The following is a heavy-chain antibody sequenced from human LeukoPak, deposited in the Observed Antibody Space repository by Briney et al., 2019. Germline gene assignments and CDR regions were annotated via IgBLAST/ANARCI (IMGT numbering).Heavy chain of an antibody. D-gene: IGHD1-1*01. CDR3: AKVEGASKASVY. J-gene: IGHJ4*02. Sequence: GGSLRLSCAASGFTFSSYSMNWVRQAPGKGPEWVSSISSSSSYIYYADSVKGRFTISRDNSKNTLYLQMYSLRAEDTAVYYCAKVEGASKASVYWGQGALVTVSS. CDR1: GFTFSSYS. V-gene: IGHV3-21*04. CDR2: ISSSSSYI.